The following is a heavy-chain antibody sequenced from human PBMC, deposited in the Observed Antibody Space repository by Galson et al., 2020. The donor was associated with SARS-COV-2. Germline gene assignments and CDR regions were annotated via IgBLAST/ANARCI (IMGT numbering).Heavy chain of an antibody. D-gene: IGHD3-16*01. CDR3: AKVVTFGGVILRDAFDL. Sequence: GESLKISCAASGFTFSGYAMSWVRQAPGKGLEWVSGISGSGASTYYADSVKGRFTISRDNSKNTLYLQMNSLRAEDTAVYYCAKVVTFGGVILRDAFDLWGQGKIVTVSS. J-gene: IGHJ3*01. CDR2: ISGSGAST. CDR1: GFTFSGYA. V-gene: IGHV3-23*01.